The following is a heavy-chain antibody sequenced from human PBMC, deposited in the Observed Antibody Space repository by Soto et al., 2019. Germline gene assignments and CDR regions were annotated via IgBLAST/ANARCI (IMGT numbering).Heavy chain of an antibody. CDR2: ISAYNGNT. Sequence: ASVKVSCKTSDYTFTNYDISWVRQAPGQGLEWMGWISAYNGNTNYAQKLQGRVTMTTDTSTSTAYVELRSLRSDDTAVYYCARRGYSGYDFDYWGQGTLVTVSS. V-gene: IGHV1-18*01. J-gene: IGHJ4*02. CDR3: ARRGYSGYDFDY. CDR1: DYTFTNYD. D-gene: IGHD5-12*01.